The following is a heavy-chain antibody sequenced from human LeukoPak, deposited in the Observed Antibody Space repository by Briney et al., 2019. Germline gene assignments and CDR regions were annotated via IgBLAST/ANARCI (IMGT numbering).Heavy chain of an antibody. D-gene: IGHD4-11*01. CDR1: GGAFSSYT. V-gene: IGHV1-69*04. J-gene: IGHJ5*02. Sequence: GASVKVSCKASGGAFSSYTISWVRQAPGQGLEWMGRIIPILGIANYAQKFQGRVTITADKSTSTAYMELSSLRSEDTAVYYCARDDPDYSSFDPWGQGTLVTVSS. CDR3: ARDDPDYSSFDP. CDR2: IIPILGIA.